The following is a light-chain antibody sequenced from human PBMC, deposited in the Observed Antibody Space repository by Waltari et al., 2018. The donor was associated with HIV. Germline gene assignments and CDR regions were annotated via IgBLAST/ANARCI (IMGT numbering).Light chain of an antibody. J-gene: IGKJ4*01. CDR3: QQRNNWPPSVS. V-gene: IGKV3-11*01. Sequence: EIVLTQSPATLSLSPGESAILPCRASQSVSSYVAWYQQKVGQAPRLLIYDASKRATGIPDRFSGSGSGTDFSLTISTLEPEDFAIYYCQQRNNWPPSVSFGGGTKVEIK. CDR2: DAS. CDR1: QSVSSY.